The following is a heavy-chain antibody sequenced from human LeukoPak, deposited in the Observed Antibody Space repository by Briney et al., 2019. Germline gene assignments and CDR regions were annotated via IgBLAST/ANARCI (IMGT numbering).Heavy chain of an antibody. CDR2: IKQDGSEK. D-gene: IGHD3-22*01. J-gene: IGHJ4*02. CDR3: ARRAPHYDSSGYYSAGAYYFDY. Sequence: GGSLRLSCAASGFTFSSYWMNWARQAPGKGLEWVANIKQDGSEKYYVDSVKGRFTISRDNAKNSLYLQMNSLRAEDTAVYYCARRAPHYDSSGYYSAGAYYFDYWGQGTLVTVSS. V-gene: IGHV3-7*03. CDR1: GFTFSSYW.